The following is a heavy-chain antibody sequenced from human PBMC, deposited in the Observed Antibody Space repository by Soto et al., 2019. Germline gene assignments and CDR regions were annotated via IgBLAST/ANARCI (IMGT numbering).Heavy chain of an antibody. J-gene: IGHJ6*02. Sequence: VGSLRLSCAASGFTFSSYGMHWVRQAPGKGLEWVAVISYDGSNKYYADSVKGRFTISRDNSKNTLYLQMNSLRAEDTAVYYCAKVGYGDYESRPYYGMDVWGQGTTVTVSS. CDR3: AKVGYGDYESRPYYGMDV. D-gene: IGHD4-17*01. CDR1: GFTFSSYG. V-gene: IGHV3-30*18. CDR2: ISYDGSNK.